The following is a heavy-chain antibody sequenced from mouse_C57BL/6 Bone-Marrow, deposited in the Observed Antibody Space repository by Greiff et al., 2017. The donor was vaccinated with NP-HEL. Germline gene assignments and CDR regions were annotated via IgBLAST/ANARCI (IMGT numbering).Heavy chain of an antibody. CDR1: GYTFTSYW. CDR2: IYPGSGST. CDR3: ARSNYDYDRTWFAY. Sequence: VQLQQPGAELVKPGASVKMSCKASGYTFTSYWITWVKQRPGQGLEWIGDIYPGSGSTNYNEQFKSKATLTVDTSSSTAYMQLSSLTSEDSAVYYCARSNYDYDRTWFAYWGQGTLVTVSA. D-gene: IGHD2-4*01. J-gene: IGHJ3*01. V-gene: IGHV1-55*01.